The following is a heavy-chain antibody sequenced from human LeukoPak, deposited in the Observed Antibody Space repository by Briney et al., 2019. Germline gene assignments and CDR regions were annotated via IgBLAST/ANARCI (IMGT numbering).Heavy chain of an antibody. J-gene: IGHJ3*02. Sequence: ASVKVSRKASGYTFTGYYMHWVRQAPGQGLEWMGWINPNSGGTNYAQKFQGRVTMTRDTSISTAYMELSRLGSDDTAVYYCASGYCSSTSCYNPTSDAFDIWGQGTMVTVSS. D-gene: IGHD2-2*02. CDR1: GYTFTGYY. V-gene: IGHV1-2*02. CDR2: INPNSGGT. CDR3: ASGYCSSTSCYNPTSDAFDI.